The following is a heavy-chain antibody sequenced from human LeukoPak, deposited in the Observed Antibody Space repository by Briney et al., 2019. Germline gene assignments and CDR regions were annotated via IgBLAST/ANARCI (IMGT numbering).Heavy chain of an antibody. CDR2: INNDGSST. CDR3: ARELSPATLYYFDY. CDR1: GFIFSDHW. J-gene: IGHJ4*02. D-gene: IGHD6-25*01. Sequence: GGSLRLSCAASGFIFSDHWMHWVRQAPGKGLVWLSRINNDGSSTIYADSVKGRFTFSRDNAENTLFLEMSSLRVEDTAVYYCARELSPATLYYFDYWGQGTLVTVSS. V-gene: IGHV3-74*01.